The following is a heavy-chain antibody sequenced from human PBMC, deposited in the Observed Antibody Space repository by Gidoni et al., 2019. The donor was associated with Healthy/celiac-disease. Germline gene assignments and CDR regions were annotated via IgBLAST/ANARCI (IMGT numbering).Heavy chain of an antibody. J-gene: IGHJ2*01. V-gene: IGHV3-23*01. CDR2: ISGMGGSP. Sequence: EVQLLESGGGLVQPGGSLRLSCAASVFTFSGYAMSWFRQAPGTGLGWFSAISGMGGSPYYADSVKGRFTISRDNSKNTLYLQMNSLRAEDTSVYYCASEGPHGGSYYKVIWYFDLWGRGTLVTVSS. CDR3: ASEGPHGGSYYKVIWYFDL. D-gene: IGHD1-26*01. CDR1: VFTFSGYA.